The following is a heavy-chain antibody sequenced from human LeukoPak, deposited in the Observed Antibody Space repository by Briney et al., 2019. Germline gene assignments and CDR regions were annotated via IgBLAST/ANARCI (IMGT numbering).Heavy chain of an antibody. Sequence: GGSLRLSCATSGFTFSIYAMYWVRQTPGKGLEGVALISNDGSNKYYADSVKGRFTISRDNSKDQLYLQMNSLRPEDTAVYYCSRAQTYNYDRSGPDYWGQGTLVTVSS. V-gene: IGHV3-30-3*01. J-gene: IGHJ4*02. D-gene: IGHD3-22*01. CDR1: GFTFSIYA. CDR2: ISNDGSNK. CDR3: SRAQTYNYDRSGPDY.